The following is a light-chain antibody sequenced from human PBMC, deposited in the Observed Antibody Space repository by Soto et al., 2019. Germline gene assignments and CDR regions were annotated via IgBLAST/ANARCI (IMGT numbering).Light chain of an antibody. Sequence: EIELTQSPGTLSLSPGESATLSCRVSQTTSPKYVAWYQQRRGLAPRLLVYGASKRAAGIPDRFRGSGSGTDFTLTISRLEPEDFAVYYCQQRWTFGQGTKVDIK. CDR3: QQRWT. J-gene: IGKJ1*01. CDR2: GAS. V-gene: IGKV3-20*01. CDR1: QTTSPKY.